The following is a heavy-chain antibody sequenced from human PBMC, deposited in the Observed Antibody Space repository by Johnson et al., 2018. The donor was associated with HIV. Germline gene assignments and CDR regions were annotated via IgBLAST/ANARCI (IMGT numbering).Heavy chain of an antibody. CDR1: GFTSDDYG. CDR2: INWNGGST. J-gene: IGHJ3*02. CDR3: TTDPVAGWLENAFDI. V-gene: IGHV3-20*04. Sequence: VQLVESGGGVVRPGGSLRLSCAAAGFTSDDYGMSWVRQAPGKGLEWVSGINWNGGSTGYADSVKGRFIISRDNAKNSLYLQMNSLRAEDTAVYYCTTDPVAGWLENAFDIWGQGTMVTVSS. D-gene: IGHD6-19*01.